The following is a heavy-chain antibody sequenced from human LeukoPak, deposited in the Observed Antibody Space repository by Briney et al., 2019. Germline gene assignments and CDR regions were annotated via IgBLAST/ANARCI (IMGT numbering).Heavy chain of an antibody. CDR1: GFTVSSNY. J-gene: IGHJ6*02. CDR3: ARGPAYCSGGSCYPPPYYGMDV. CDR2: IYSTGST. V-gene: IGHV3-66*01. Sequence: GGSLRLSCAASGFTVSSNYMSWVRQAPGKGLEWVSVIYSTGSTYYADSVKGRFTISRDNSKNTLYLQMNSLRVEDTAVYYCARGPAYCSGGSCYPPPYYGMDVWGQGTTVTVSS. D-gene: IGHD2-15*01.